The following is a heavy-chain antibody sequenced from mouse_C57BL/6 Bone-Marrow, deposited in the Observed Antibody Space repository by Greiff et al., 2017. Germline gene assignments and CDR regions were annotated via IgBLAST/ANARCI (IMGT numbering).Heavy chain of an antibody. CDR2: ISSGSSTI. CDR3: ASAYAMDY. CDR1: GFTFSDYG. J-gene: IGHJ4*01. V-gene: IGHV5-17*01. Sequence: EVMLVESGGGLVKPGGSLKLSCAASGFTFSDYGMHWVRQAPEKGLEWVAYISSGSSTIYYADTVKGRFTISRDNAKDTLFLQMTSLRSEATAMYYCASAYAMDYWGQGTSVTVSS.